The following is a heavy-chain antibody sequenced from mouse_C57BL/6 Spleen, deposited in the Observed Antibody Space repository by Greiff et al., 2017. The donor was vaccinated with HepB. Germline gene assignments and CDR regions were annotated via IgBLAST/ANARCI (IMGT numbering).Heavy chain of an antibody. Sequence: DVKLVESGGGLVKPGGSLKLSCAASGFTFSSYAMSWVRQTPEKRLEWVATISDGGSYTYYPDNVKGRFTISRDNAKNNLYLQMSHLKSEDTAMYYCAREDGYHFDYWGQGTTLTVSS. CDR2: ISDGGSYT. CDR3: AREDGYHFDY. V-gene: IGHV5-4*01. D-gene: IGHD2-3*01. CDR1: GFTFSSYA. J-gene: IGHJ2*01.